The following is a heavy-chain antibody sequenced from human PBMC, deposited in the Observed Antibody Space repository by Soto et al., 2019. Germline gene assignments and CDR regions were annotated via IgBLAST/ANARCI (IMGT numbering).Heavy chain of an antibody. D-gene: IGHD3-22*01. CDR3: ARSLYYYDSSGYYSGAFDI. Sequence: GGSLRLSCAASGFTVSDYYMSWIRQAPGKGLEWVSYISSSGSTIYYADSVKGRFTISRDNAKNSLYLQMNSLRAEDTAVYYCARSLYYYDSSGYYSGAFDIWGQGTMVTVSS. J-gene: IGHJ3*02. V-gene: IGHV3-11*01. CDR2: ISSSGSTI. CDR1: GFTVSDYY.